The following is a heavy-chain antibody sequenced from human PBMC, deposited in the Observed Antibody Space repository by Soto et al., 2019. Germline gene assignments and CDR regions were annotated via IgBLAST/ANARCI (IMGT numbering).Heavy chain of an antibody. CDR2: ISAYNGNT. J-gene: IGHJ6*02. D-gene: IGHD6-13*01. CDR3: ARSVAAAEYYYYGMDV. CDR1: GYTFTSYG. V-gene: IGHV1-18*01. Sequence: ASVKVSCKASGYTFTSYGISWVRQAPGQGLEWMGWISAYNGNTNYAQKLQGRVTMTTDTSTNTAYMELRSLRSDDTAVYYCARSVAAAEYYYYGMDVWGQGTTVTVSS.